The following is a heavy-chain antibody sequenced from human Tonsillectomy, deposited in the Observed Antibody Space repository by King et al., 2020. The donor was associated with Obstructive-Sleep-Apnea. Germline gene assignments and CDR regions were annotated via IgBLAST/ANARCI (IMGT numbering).Heavy chain of an antibody. CDR3: ARGQDYDILTGYDYFDY. CDR1: GFNLRDYY. Sequence: VQLVESGGDLVKPGGSLRLSCAASGFNLRDYYMSWIRQAPGKGLEWVSYISSRCNSIYYSDSLKGQFTISRDNAKNSLYLQMSSLRADDRAVYYCARGQDYDILTGYDYFDYWGQGTLVTVSS. D-gene: IGHD3-9*01. J-gene: IGHJ4*02. V-gene: IGHV3-11*01. CDR2: ISSRCNSI.